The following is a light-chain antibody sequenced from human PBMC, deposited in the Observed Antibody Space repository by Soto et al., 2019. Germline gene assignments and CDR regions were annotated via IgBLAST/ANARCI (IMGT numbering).Light chain of an antibody. V-gene: IGLV1-47*01. CDR2: RNN. CDR1: SSNIGSNY. CDR3: AAWDDSLSAVV. J-gene: IGLJ2*01. Sequence: QYVLTQPPSASGTPGQRVTISCSGSSSNIGSNYVYWYQQLPGTAPKLLIYRNNQRPSGVRDRFSGSKSGTSASLAISGLRSEDEADYYCAAWDDSLSAVVFGGGTKLTVL.